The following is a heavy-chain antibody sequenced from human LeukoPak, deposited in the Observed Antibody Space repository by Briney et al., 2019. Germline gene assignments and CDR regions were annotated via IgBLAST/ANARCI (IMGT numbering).Heavy chain of an antibody. Sequence: SGGSLRLSCAASGFTFSEYYMSWLRQAPGKGLEWFSYISGSTVYTNYADSVKGRFTISRDNAKDSLFLHMNSLRAEDTAVYYCARTNSCYDSFDYWGQGTLVTVSS. CDR3: ARTNSCYDSFDY. J-gene: IGHJ4*02. V-gene: IGHV3-11*03. CDR2: ISGSTVYT. D-gene: IGHD5-12*01. CDR1: GFTFSEYY.